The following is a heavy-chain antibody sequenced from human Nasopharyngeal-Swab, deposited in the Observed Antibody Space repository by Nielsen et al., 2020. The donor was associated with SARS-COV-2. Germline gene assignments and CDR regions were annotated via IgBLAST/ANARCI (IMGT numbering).Heavy chain of an antibody. Sequence: GESLKISCAASGFTVSSNYMSWVRQAPGKGLEWVSVIYSGGSTYYADSVKGRFTISRDNSKNTVYLQMNTPRADDTALYFCTRGLAGHIVQWNPSPYWGQGTLVTVSS. J-gene: IGHJ4*02. CDR2: IYSGGST. CDR3: TRGLAGHIVQWNPSPY. CDR1: GFTVSSNY. D-gene: IGHD3-16*02. V-gene: IGHV3-66*01.